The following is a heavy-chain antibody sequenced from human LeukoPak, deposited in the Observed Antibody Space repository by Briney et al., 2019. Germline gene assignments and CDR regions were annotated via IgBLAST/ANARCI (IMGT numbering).Heavy chain of an antibody. D-gene: IGHD1-26*01. V-gene: IGHV3-21*01. Sequence: GGSLRLSYAASGFTFSSYSMNWVRQAPGKGLEWVSSISSSSSYIYYADSVKGRFTISRDNAKNSLYLQMNSLRAEDTAVYYCARVVVGATFAYDYWGQGTLVTASS. CDR3: ARVVVGATFAYDY. J-gene: IGHJ4*02. CDR2: ISSSSSYI. CDR1: GFTFSSYS.